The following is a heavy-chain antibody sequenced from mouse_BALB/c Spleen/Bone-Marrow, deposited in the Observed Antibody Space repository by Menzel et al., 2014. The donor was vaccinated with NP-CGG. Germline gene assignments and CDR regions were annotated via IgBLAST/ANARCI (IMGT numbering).Heavy chain of an antibody. J-gene: IGHJ1*01. CDR3: TRSNYGYWYFDV. D-gene: IGHD1-1*01. CDR2: INPSNGCT. CDR1: GYTFSSYY. V-gene: IGHV1S81*02. Sequence: VQLQQSGAELVKPGASVKLSCKASGYTFSSYYMYWVKQRPGQGLEWIGGINPSNGCTKFNEKFKSKATLTVDKSSSTAYMQLSSPTSEDSAVYYCTRSNYGYWYFDVWGAGTTVTVSS.